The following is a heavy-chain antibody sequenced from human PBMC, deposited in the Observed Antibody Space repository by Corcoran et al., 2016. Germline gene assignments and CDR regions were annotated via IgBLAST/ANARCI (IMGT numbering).Heavy chain of an antibody. D-gene: IGHD2-8*02. CDR1: GFSFNTYA. V-gene: IGHV3-33*01. CDR3: ARGSCTGNNCRPYFYDGMDV. CDR2: TWYDGSIT. J-gene: IGHJ6*02. Sequence: QAQLVESGGGVVQPGRSLRLSCAASGFSFNTYAMHWVRQTPGRGPEWVAITWYDGSITHYADSVKGRFTMSRDNSKNTVSLQMNSLRVEDTAVYYCARGSCTGNNCRPYFYDGMDVWGQGTTVTVSS.